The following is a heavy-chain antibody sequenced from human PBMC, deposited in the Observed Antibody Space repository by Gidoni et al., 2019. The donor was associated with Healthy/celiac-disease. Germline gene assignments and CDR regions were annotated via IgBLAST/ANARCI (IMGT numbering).Heavy chain of an antibody. CDR3: ASLWFGEYDY. Sequence: QLQLQESGPVLVMPSETLSLTCTVSGGSISSISYYWGWIRQPPGKGLEWIGSIYYSGSTYYKPSLKSRVTISVDTSKNQFYLKLSSVTAADTAVYYCASLWFGEYDYWGQGTLVTVSS. CDR1: GGSISSISYY. J-gene: IGHJ4*02. CDR2: IYYSGST. V-gene: IGHV4-39*07. D-gene: IGHD3-10*01.